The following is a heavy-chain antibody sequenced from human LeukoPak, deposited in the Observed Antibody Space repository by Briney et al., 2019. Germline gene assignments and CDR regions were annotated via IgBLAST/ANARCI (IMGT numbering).Heavy chain of an antibody. Sequence: GGSLRLSCEASGFTFSSYAMSWVRQAPGKGLEWVSGLSASGSRTHYADSVKGRFTISRDNSKNTLYLQMNSLRAEDTAVYYCAKAQIVVVAATKSAGGSGAFDIWGQGTMVTVSS. D-gene: IGHD2-15*01. V-gene: IGHV3-23*01. CDR3: AKAQIVVVAATKSAGGSGAFDI. J-gene: IGHJ3*02. CDR2: LSASGSRT. CDR1: GFTFSSYA.